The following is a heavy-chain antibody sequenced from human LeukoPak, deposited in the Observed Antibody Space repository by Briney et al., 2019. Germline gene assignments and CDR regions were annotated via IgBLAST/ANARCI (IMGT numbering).Heavy chain of an antibody. CDR2: INSGGSGT. CDR1: GFNFASNW. CDR3: ARTSGTGWSH. Sequence: GGSLRLSCAASGFNFASNWMHWVRQTPGKGLMWVSRINSGGSGTSYADSVKGRFTISRDNSKNTLYLQMNSLRAEDTAVYYCARTSGTGWSHWGQGTLVTVSS. V-gene: IGHV3-74*01. D-gene: IGHD6-19*01. J-gene: IGHJ4*02.